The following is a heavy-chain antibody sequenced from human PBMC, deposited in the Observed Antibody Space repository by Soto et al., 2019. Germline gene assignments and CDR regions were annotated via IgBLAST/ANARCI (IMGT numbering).Heavy chain of an antibody. CDR1: GGTFSSYA. D-gene: IGHD3-22*01. J-gene: IGHJ4*02. CDR2: IIPIFGTA. V-gene: IGHV1-69*13. CDR3: ARGNYDSSGDSKYYFDY. Sequence: SVKVSCKASGGTFSSYAISWVRQAPGQGLEWMGGIIPIFGTANYAQKFQGRVTITADESTSTAYMELSSLRSEDTAVYYCARGNYDSSGDSKYYFDYWGQGTLVTVSS.